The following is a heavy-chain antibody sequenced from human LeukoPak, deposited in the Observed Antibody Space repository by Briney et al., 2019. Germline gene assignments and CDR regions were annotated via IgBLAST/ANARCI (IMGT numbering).Heavy chain of an antibody. J-gene: IGHJ4*02. CDR3: ARAPGDYGDYFDY. D-gene: IGHD4-17*01. V-gene: IGHV4-31*03. CDR1: GGSISSGGYY. Sequence: NPSETLSLTCTVSGGSISSGGYYWSWIRQHPGKGLEWIGYIYYSGSTYYNPSLKSRVTISVDTSKNQFSLKLSSVTAADTAVYYCARAPGDYGDYFDYWGQGTLVTVSS. CDR2: IYYSGST.